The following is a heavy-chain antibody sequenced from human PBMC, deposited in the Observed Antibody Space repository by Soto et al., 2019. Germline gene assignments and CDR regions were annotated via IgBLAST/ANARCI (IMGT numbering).Heavy chain of an antibody. CDR3: ARDGDSSGYYPP. D-gene: IGHD3-22*01. V-gene: IGHV4-30-4*01. Sequence: PSETLSLTCTVSGGSISSGDYYWSWIRQPPGKGLEWIGYIYYSGSTYYNPPLKSRVTISVDTSKNQFSLKLSSVTAADRAVYYGARDGDSSGYYPPGGQGTLVTVSS. CDR1: GGSISSGDYY. J-gene: IGHJ5*02. CDR2: IYYSGST.